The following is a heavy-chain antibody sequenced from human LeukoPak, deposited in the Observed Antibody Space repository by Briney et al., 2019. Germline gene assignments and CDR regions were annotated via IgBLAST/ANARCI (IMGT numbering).Heavy chain of an antibody. J-gene: IGHJ4*02. CDR2: IIPIFGTA. V-gene: IGHV1-69*13. D-gene: IGHD5-18*01. CDR3: ARHPDTAMAPTRFDY. Sequence: GASVKVSCKASGGTFSSYAISWVRQAPGQGLEWMGGIIPIFGTANYAQKFQGRVTITADESTSTAYMELSSLRSEDTAVYYCARHPDTAMAPTRFDYWGQGTLVTVSS. CDR1: GGTFSSYA.